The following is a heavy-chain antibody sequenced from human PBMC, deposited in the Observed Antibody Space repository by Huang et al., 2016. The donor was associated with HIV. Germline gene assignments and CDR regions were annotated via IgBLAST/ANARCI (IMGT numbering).Heavy chain of an antibody. CDR1: FASISGNCKY. CDR2: MHYGGRT. J-gene: IGHJ4*02. Sequence: LLLRESGSGLVKTSETMSLSCTVAFASISGNCKYWTWVRQSPGKGREWIASMHYGGRTCYNPSRKSRVSMAVDTSHNQHFSLTLASVTAADTAVYFCASGPVIVSISRFYFEQWGPGILVTV. D-gene: IGHD3-22*01. CDR3: ASGPVIVSISRFYFEQ. V-gene: IGHV4-39*02.